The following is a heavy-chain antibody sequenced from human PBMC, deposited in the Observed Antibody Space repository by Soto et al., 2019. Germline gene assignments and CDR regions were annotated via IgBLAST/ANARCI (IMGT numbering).Heavy chain of an antibody. CDR2: IKRKSDGGTT. CDR3: TTERLLWVGESPTWHWFDY. CDR1: GFTFSNAW. Sequence: EVKLVESGGGLVKPGGSLRISCVVSGFTFSNAWMTWVRQAPGKGPEWVGRIKRKSDGGTTDYATSVKGRFAISRDDSKNTLFLQMHSLKTEDTAVYYCTTERLLWVGESPTWHWFDYWGQGTQVTGSS. J-gene: IGHJ4*02. V-gene: IGHV3-15*01. D-gene: IGHD3-10*01.